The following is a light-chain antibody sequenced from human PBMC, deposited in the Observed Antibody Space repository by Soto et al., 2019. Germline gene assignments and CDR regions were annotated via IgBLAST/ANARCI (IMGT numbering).Light chain of an antibody. CDR3: QQYNNWPPLT. J-gene: IGKJ4*01. CDR2: GAS. V-gene: IGKV3-15*01. CDR1: QSVTGTN. Sequence: EIVLTQSPGTLSLSPGEGATLSCRASQSVTGTNLAWYQQKPGQAPRLLIYGASTRATGIPARFSGSGSGTEFTLTISSLQSEDFAVYYCQQYNNWPPLTFGGGTKVEIK.